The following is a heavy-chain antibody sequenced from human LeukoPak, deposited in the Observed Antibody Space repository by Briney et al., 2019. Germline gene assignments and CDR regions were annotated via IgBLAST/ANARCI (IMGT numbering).Heavy chain of an antibody. Sequence: GGSLRLSCAASGFTFSSSAMNWVRQAPGKGLEWVSTISGSGDRTYYADSVKGRFTISRDNSKNTLFLQMNSLRAEDTAVYYCAKTRYYYMDVWGKGTTVTVSS. V-gene: IGHV3-23*01. CDR2: ISGSGDRT. J-gene: IGHJ6*03. CDR1: GFTFSSSA. CDR3: AKTRYYYMDV.